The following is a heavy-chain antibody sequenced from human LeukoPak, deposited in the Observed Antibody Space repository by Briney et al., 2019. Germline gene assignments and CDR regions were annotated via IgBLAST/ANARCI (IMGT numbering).Heavy chain of an antibody. CDR1: GFTFSSYS. Sequence: GGSLRLSCAASGFTFSSYSMNWVRQAPGRGLEWVSSISSSSSYIYYADSVKGRFTISRDNAKNSLYLQMNSLRAEDTAVYYCASWGPWYFDLWGRGTLVTVSS. D-gene: IGHD7-27*01. J-gene: IGHJ2*01. CDR2: ISSSSSYI. V-gene: IGHV3-21*01. CDR3: ASWGPWYFDL.